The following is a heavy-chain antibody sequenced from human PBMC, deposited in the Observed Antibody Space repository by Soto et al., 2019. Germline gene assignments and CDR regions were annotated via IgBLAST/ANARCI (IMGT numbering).Heavy chain of an antibody. V-gene: IGHV1-69*06. J-gene: IGHJ6*02. CDR1: GFTFNVYG. Sequence: QVQLVQSGAEVKNPGSSVKVSCKTSGFTFNVYGIHWVRQAPGQGLEWMGRLIPIYDAPNYAQKFQGRVSITADKSTTTVYLELSSLRSEDTAVYFCARVRDPHLDHYGLDVWGQGTTVTVSS. CDR3: ARVRDPHLDHYGLDV. CDR2: LIPIYDAP.